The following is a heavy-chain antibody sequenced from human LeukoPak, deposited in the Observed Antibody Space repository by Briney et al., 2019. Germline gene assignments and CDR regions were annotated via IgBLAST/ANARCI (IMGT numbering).Heavy chain of an antibody. J-gene: IGHJ4*02. Sequence: GGSLRLSCAASGFTFSSYAMHWVRQAPGKGLEWVAVISYDGSNKYYADSVKGRFTISRDNSKNTLYLQMNSLRAEDTAVYYCARSTVPTRAPFDYWGQGTLVTVSS. CDR3: ARSTVPTRAPFDY. CDR2: ISYDGSNK. D-gene: IGHD4-17*01. V-gene: IGHV3-30-3*01. CDR1: GFTFSSYA.